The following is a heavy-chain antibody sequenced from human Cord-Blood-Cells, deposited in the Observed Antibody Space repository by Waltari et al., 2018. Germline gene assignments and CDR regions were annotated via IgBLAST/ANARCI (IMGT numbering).Heavy chain of an antibody. CDR1: GGSISSSSYY. V-gene: IGHV4-39*07. D-gene: IGHD3-22*01. Sequence: QLQLQESGPGLVKPSETLSLTCTVSGGSISSSSYYWGWIRQPPGKGLEWIGSIYYSGGTHYNPSRKSRVTISVDTSKNQFSLKLSSVTAADTAVYYCARLLSYYYDSSGSLGYFDLWGRGTLVTVSS. CDR3: ARLLSYYYDSSGSLGYFDL. CDR2: IYYSGGT. J-gene: IGHJ2*01.